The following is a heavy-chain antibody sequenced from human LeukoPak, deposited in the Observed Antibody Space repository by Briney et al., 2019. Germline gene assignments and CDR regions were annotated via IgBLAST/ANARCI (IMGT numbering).Heavy chain of an antibody. CDR3: ARGQGRDYGDYDWFDP. CDR1: GFTFSNYA. CDR2: VSYDGSNK. D-gene: IGHD4-17*01. Sequence: PGGSLRLSCAASGFTFSNYAIHWVRQAPGKGLEWVAVVSYDGSNKYYADSVKGRFTISGDNSKNTLSLRMNSLRAEDTAVYYCARGQGRDYGDYDWFDPWGQGTLVTVSS. V-gene: IGHV3-30*04. J-gene: IGHJ5*02.